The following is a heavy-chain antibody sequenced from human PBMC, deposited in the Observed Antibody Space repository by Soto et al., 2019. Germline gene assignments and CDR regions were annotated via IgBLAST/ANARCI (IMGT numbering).Heavy chain of an antibody. CDR2: IIPIFGTA. V-gene: IGHV1-69*12. CDR1: GGTFSSYA. Sequence: QVQLVQSVAEVKKPGSSVKVSCKASGGTFSSYAISWVRQAPGQGLEWMGGIIPIFGTANYAQKFQGRVTITADESTSTAYMELSSLRSEDTAVYYCARDLFDSSGYYYFGYWGQGTLVTVSS. D-gene: IGHD3-22*01. CDR3: ARDLFDSSGYYYFGY. J-gene: IGHJ4*02.